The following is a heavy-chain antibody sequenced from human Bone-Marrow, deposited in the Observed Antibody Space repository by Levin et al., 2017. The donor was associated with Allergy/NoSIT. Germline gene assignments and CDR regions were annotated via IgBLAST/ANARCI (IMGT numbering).Heavy chain of an antibody. V-gene: IGHV3-48*03. CDR2: INPSGSTV. CDR1: GFAFNNYE. J-gene: IGHJ4*02. D-gene: IGHD3-22*01. Sequence: LGESLKISCAASGFAFNNYEMNWVRQAPGKGLEWVSYINPSGSTVYYADSVKGRFTISRDNAKNSLYLQMNTLRADDTAVYYCAREWIHLSSAYFTDYWGQGTLVTVAS. CDR3: AREWIHLSSAYFTDY.